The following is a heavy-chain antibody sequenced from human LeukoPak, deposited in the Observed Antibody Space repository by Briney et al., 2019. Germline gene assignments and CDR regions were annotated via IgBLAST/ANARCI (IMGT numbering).Heavy chain of an antibody. Sequence: PGGSLRLSCVASGFTFSSYGMNWVRQDPGKGLEWVSSISGNANYIYYAESMRGRFTISRDNAKNSLYLQMNSLRAEDTAVYYCARDCPDFWSGACGGGFDPWGQGTLVTVSS. CDR2: ISGNANYI. CDR1: GFTFSSYG. J-gene: IGHJ5*02. D-gene: IGHD3-3*01. CDR3: ARDCPDFWSGACGGGFDP. V-gene: IGHV3-21*01.